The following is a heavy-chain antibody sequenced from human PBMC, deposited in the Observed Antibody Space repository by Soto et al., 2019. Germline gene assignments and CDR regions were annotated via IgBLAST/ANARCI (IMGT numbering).Heavy chain of an antibody. J-gene: IGHJ4*02. V-gene: IGHV4-59*01. CDR2: IYYSGST. Sequence: SETLSLTCTVSGGSISSYYWSWIRQPPGKGLEWIGYIYYSGSTNYNPSLKSRVTISVDTSKNQFSLKLSSVTAADTAVYYCARSGYYDILTGSIGYFDYWGQGTLFTVSS. D-gene: IGHD3-9*01. CDR3: ARSGYYDILTGSIGYFDY. CDR1: GGSISSYY.